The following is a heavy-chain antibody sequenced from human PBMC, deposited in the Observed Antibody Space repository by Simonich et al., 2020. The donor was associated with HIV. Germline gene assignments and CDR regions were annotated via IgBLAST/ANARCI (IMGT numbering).Heavy chain of an antibody. Sequence: QVQLQESGPGLVKPSETLSLTCAVSGYSISSGYYWGWIRQPPGKGLEWIGSIYHSCGTYYNPSLKSRVTISVDTSKNQFSLKLSSVTAADTAVYYCAREGGGYCSSTSCRYYYYGMDVWGQGTTVTVSS. V-gene: IGHV4-38-2*02. CDR1: GYSISSGYY. CDR2: IYHSCGT. J-gene: IGHJ6*02. D-gene: IGHD2-2*01. CDR3: AREGGGYCSSTSCRYYYYGMDV.